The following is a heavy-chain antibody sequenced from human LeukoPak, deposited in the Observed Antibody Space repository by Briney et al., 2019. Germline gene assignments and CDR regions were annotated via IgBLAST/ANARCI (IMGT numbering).Heavy chain of an antibody. J-gene: IGHJ5*02. Sequence: PSETLSLTCTVSGGSVSSGNYYWTWIRQPPGKGLEWIGYNSYSGSANYNPSLKSRVTILLDTSKNQFSLKLSSVTAADTAIYSCARRVSGDYGHWFDPRGQGTLVTVSS. D-gene: IGHD4-17*01. CDR1: GGSVSSGNYY. CDR3: ARRVSGDYGHWFDP. CDR2: NSYSGSA. V-gene: IGHV4-61*01.